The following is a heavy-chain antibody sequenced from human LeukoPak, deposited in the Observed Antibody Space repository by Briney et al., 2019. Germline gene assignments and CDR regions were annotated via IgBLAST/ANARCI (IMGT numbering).Heavy chain of an antibody. CDR2: INAGSGYT. Sequence: GASVKVSCKASGYTFTSYALHWVRQAPGQRLEWMGWINAGSGYTKYSQKFQGRVTITRDTSANTAYMELSSLTSEDTAVYYCAKTGGTTWIQLWSDYWSQGSLVTVSS. CDR1: GYTFTSYA. V-gene: IGHV1-3*01. J-gene: IGHJ4*02. CDR3: AKTGGTTWIQLWSDY. D-gene: IGHD5-18*01.